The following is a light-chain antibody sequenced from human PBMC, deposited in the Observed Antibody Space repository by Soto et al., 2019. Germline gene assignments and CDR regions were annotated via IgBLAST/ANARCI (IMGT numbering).Light chain of an antibody. V-gene: IGKV3-20*01. CDR3: QQYGSSPFT. CDR2: GAS. J-gene: IGKJ3*01. CDR1: QSVSSSY. Sequence: EIVLTQSPGTLSLSPGERATLSCRASQSVSSSYLAWYQQKPGQAPRLLIYGASSRATGIPDRFGGSGSGTEFTLTISRLEAEDFAVYYCQQYGSSPFTFGPGTKVDIK.